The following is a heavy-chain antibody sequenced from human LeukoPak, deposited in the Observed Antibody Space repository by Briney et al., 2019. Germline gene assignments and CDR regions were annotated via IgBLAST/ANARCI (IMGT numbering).Heavy chain of an antibody. CDR1: GFTFSSYA. Sequence: GSLRLSCAASGFTFSSYAINLVRQAPGKGLEWVSAISGSGGSTYYADSVKGRFTISRDNSKNTLYLQMNSLRAEDTAVYYCANIHAVAGTFENWGQGTLVTVSS. D-gene: IGHD6-19*01. CDR3: ANIHAVAGTFEN. J-gene: IGHJ4*02. V-gene: IGHV3-23*01. CDR2: ISGSGGST.